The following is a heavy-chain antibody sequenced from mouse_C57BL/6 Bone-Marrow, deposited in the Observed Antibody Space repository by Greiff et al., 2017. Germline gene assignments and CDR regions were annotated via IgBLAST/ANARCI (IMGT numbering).Heavy chain of an antibody. V-gene: IGHV1-7*01. D-gene: IGHD2-4*01. J-gene: IGHJ4*01. CDR1: GYTFTSYW. Sequence: QVHVKQSGAELAKPGASVKLSCKASGYTFTSYWMHWVKQRPGQGLEWIGYINPSSGYNKYNQKFKDKATLTADKSSSTAYMQLSSLTYEDSAVYYCARLDDYGYAMDYWGQGTSVTDSS. CDR2: INPSSGYN. CDR3: ARLDDYGYAMDY.